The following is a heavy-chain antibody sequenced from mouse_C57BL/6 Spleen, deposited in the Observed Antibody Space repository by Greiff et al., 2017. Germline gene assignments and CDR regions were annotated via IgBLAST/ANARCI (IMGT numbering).Heavy chain of an antibody. CDR3: AIGDYGSSPYAMDY. D-gene: IGHD1-1*01. CDR2: IHPNSGST. CDR1: GYTFTSYW. Sequence: QVQLQQPGAELVKPGASVKLSCKASGYTFTSYWMHWVKQRPGQGLEWIGMIHPNSGSTNYNETFKSKATLTVDKSSSTAYMQLSSLTSEDSAVYYCAIGDYGSSPYAMDYWGQGTSVTVSS. V-gene: IGHV1-64*01. J-gene: IGHJ4*01.